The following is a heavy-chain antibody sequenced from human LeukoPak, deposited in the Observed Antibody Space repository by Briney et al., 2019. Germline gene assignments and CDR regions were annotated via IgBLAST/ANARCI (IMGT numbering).Heavy chain of an antibody. CDR1: GFTFDDYT. V-gene: IGHV3-43*01. CDR3: AKDGAHGRGEGYYFDY. Sequence: GGSLRLSCAASGFTFDDYTMHWVRQAPGKGLEWVSLISWDGGSTYYADSVKGRFTISRDNSKNSLYLQMNSLRTEDTALYYCAKDGAHGRGEGYYFDYWGQGTLVTVSS. J-gene: IGHJ4*02. CDR2: ISWDGGST. D-gene: IGHD1-1*01.